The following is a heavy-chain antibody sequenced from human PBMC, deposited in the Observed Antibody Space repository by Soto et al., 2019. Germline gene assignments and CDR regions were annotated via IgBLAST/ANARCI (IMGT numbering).Heavy chain of an antibody. D-gene: IGHD6-19*01. CDR1: GFTFSSSS. J-gene: IGHJ3*02. CDR2: ITSGSSYI. CDR3: AEARYNTGLYGRGAFDI. Sequence: EVQLVESGGGLVKPGGSLRLSCAASGFTFSSSSMNWVRQAPGKGLEWVSSITSGSSYIYYADSVKGRFTISRDNAKNSLYLQKNCLGDEDAAIYDSAEARYNTGLYGRGAFDIWGQGTMVTVSS. V-gene: IGHV3-21*01.